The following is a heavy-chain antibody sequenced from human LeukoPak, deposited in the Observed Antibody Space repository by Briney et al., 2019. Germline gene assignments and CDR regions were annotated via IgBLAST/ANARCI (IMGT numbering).Heavy chain of an antibody. CDR3: AELGITMIGGV. CDR2: ISISGSTI. V-gene: IGHV3-48*03. CDR1: GFTFSSYE. J-gene: IGHJ6*04. D-gene: IGHD3-10*02. Sequence: GGSLRLSCAASGFTFSSYEMNWVRQAPGRGLEWVSYISISGSTIYYADSVKGRFTISRDNAKNSLYLQMNSLRAEDTAVYYCAELGITMIGGVWGKGTTVTISS.